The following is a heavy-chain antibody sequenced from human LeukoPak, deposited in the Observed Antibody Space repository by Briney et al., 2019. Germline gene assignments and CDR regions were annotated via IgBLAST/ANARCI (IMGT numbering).Heavy chain of an antibody. CDR1: GYTFTSYG. CDR2: ISAYNGNT. J-gene: IGHJ1*01. D-gene: IGHD2-2*01. V-gene: IGHV1-18*04. CDR3: ARDTYCDSTSCRFTQVQY. Sequence: ASVKVSCKGSGYTFTSYGISWVRQAPGQGLEWMGWISAYNGNTNYARKLQGRVTMTTDTPTSTAYMELRSLRSDDTAVYYCARDTYCDSTSCRFTQVQYWGQGTLVTVSS.